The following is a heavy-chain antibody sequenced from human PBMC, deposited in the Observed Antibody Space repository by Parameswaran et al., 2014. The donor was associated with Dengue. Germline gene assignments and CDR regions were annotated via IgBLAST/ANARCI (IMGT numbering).Heavy chain of an antibody. J-gene: IGHJ4*02. CDR3: ARVREQRKFDY. CDR2: ISHDGTSK. V-gene: IGHV3-30-3*01. D-gene: IGHD1-26*01. Sequence: VRQAPGKGLEWVAVISHDGTSKYYADSVKGRFTISRDNSKNTLYLQMNSLRAEDTAVYYCARVREQRKFDYWGQGTLVTVSS.